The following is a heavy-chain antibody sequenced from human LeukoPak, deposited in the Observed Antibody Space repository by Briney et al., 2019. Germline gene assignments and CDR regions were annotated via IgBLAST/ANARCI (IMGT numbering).Heavy chain of an antibody. D-gene: IGHD2-2*02. Sequence: SETLSLTCTVSGGSISSGYWMWLRQPAGKGLEWIGRIYTSGGTRYNPSLRGRVTMSAVTSKNQFSLKLSSVTAADTAVYYCATIVVPAAIRGRGGLSGFDPWGQGTLVTVSS. CDR3: ATIVVPAAIRGRGGLSGFDP. CDR2: IYTSGGT. V-gene: IGHV4-4*07. CDR1: GGSISSGY. J-gene: IGHJ5*02.